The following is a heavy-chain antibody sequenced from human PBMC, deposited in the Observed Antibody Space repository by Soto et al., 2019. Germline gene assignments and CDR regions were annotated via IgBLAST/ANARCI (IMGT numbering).Heavy chain of an antibody. CDR3: VRYCSTTLCNGVATRTFDY. J-gene: IGHJ4*02. CDR2: ISTSGSTV. Sequence: EVQLVESGGALVQPGGSLRLSCAASRFTFSTYEMNWVRQAPGKGLEWGSYISTSGSTVYYADSVKGRFTISRDNTRNSLYLQMNSLRDEDTALYYCVRYCSTTLCNGVATRTFDYWGQGTLVTVSS. CDR1: RFTFSTYE. V-gene: IGHV3-48*03. D-gene: IGHD2-2*01.